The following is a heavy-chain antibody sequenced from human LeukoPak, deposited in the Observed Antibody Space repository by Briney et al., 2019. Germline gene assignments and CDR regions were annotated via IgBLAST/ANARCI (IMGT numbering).Heavy chain of an antibody. D-gene: IGHD3-22*01. CDR3: ARVEYYYDSSGYFPPDY. V-gene: IGHV1-18*01. Sequence: ASVKVSCKASGYTFTSYGISWVRQAPGQGLEWMGWTSAYNGNTNYAQKLQGRVTMTTDTSTSTAYMELRSLRSDDTAVYYCARVEYYYDSSGYFPPDYWGQGTLVTVSS. CDR1: GYTFTSYG. J-gene: IGHJ4*02. CDR2: TSAYNGNT.